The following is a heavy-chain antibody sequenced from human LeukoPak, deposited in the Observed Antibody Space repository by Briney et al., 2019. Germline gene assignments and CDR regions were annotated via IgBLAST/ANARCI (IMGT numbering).Heavy chain of an antibody. V-gene: IGHV3-30*04. Sequence: GRSLRLSCAASGFTFSSYAMHWVRQAPGKGLEWVAVISYDGSNKYYADSVKGRFTISRDNSKNTLYLQMNSLRAEDTAVYYCAKDLELRYFDWLFDYWGQGTLVTVSS. CDR3: AKDLELRYFDWLFDY. J-gene: IGHJ4*02. D-gene: IGHD3-9*01. CDR2: ISYDGSNK. CDR1: GFTFSSYA.